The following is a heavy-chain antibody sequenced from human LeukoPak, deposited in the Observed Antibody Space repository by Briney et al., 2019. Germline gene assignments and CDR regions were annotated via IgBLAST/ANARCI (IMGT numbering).Heavy chain of an antibody. CDR2: IIPIFGTA. D-gene: IGHD2-2*01. Sequence: SVKVSCKASGGTFSSYAISWVRQAPGQGLEWMGGIIPIFGTANYAQKFQGRVTITADESTSTAYMELSSLRSEDTAVYYCARDRGDRTRKSNWFDPWGQGTLVTVSS. CDR3: ARDRGDRTRKSNWFDP. V-gene: IGHV1-69*01. J-gene: IGHJ5*02. CDR1: GGTFSSYA.